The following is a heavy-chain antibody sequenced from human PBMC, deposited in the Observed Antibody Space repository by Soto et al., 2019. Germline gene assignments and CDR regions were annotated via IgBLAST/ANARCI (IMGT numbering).Heavy chain of an antibody. V-gene: IGHV4-39*01. CDR3: ARRRLPDYFDY. CDR1: GGSISSRSYY. Sequence: SETLSLTCTVSGGSISSRSYYWGWIRQPPGKGLEWIGSINYSGNTYYNPSLKSRATISVDPSKNQFSLKLSSVTAADTAVYYCARRRLPDYFDYWGQGTLVTVSS. CDR2: INYSGNT. J-gene: IGHJ4*02.